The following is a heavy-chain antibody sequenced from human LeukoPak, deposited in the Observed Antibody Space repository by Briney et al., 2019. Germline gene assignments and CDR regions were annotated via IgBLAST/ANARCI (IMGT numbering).Heavy chain of an antibody. D-gene: IGHD1-1*01. Sequence: GGSLRLSCVASGLKFDDYAMQWVRQAPGKGLEWVSGISWNSGSIAYADSVKGRFTISRDNAKNSLYLQMNSLRPEDTAFYYCAASWTEVYWGQGILVTVSS. CDR2: ISWNSGSI. CDR1: GLKFDDYA. V-gene: IGHV3-9*01. CDR3: AASWTEVY. J-gene: IGHJ4*02.